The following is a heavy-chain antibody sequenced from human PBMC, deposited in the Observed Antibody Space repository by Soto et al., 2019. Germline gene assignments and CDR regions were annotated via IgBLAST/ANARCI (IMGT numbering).Heavy chain of an antibody. D-gene: IGHD6-19*01. CDR3: ARASRFPSGGYSRGWFVGRLAY. J-gene: IGHJ4*02. CDR1: GYTFTSYG. V-gene: IGHV1-46*01. Sequence: GASVKVSCKASGYTFTSYGISWVRQAPGQGLEWMGIINPSGGSTSYAQKFQGRVTMTRDTSASTVYMELSSLRSEDPAVYYCARASRFPSGGYSRGWFVGRLAYWGQGTLVTVSS. CDR2: INPSGGST.